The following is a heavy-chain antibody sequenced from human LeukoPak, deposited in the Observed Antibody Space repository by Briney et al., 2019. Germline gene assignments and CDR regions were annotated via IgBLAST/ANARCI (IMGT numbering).Heavy chain of an antibody. CDR2: LVYDERN. J-gene: IGHJ4*02. CDR1: GFTFSSYA. V-gene: IGHV3-33*08. CDR3: ARDLSAAYDF. D-gene: IGHD2-21*01. Sequence: GGSLRLSCAASGFTFSSYAMHWVRQAPGKGLEWVARLVYDERNDYANSVKGRFTISRDNSKNMLYLQMDNLRVDGTAMYYCARDLSAAYDFWGQGILVTVSS.